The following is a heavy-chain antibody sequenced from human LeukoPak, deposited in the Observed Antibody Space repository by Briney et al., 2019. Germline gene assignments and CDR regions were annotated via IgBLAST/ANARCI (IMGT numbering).Heavy chain of an antibody. J-gene: IGHJ4*02. CDR2: ISSSGSAI. CDR3: ARGEWFDN. V-gene: IGHV3-48*03. Sequence: GGSLRLSCAVSGFTFSSYEMNWVRQAPGKGLEWVSYISSSGSAIYYADSLKGRFTISRDNAKKSLFLQMNRLRAEDTAVYYCARGEWFDNWGQGTLVTVSS. D-gene: IGHD3-3*01. CDR1: GFTFSSYE.